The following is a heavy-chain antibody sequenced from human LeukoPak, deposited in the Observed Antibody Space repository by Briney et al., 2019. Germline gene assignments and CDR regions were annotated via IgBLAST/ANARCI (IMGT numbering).Heavy chain of an antibody. CDR3: AGAPLYSYGYSSWPD. CDR1: GFTFSSYS. V-gene: IGHV3-21*01. Sequence: GGSLRLSCAASGFTFSSYSMNWVRQAPGKGLEWVSSISSSSSYIYYADSVKGRFTISRDNAKNSLYLQMNSLRAEDTAVYYCAGAPLYSYGYSSWPDWGQGTLVTVSS. D-gene: IGHD5-18*01. J-gene: IGHJ4*02. CDR2: ISSSSSYI.